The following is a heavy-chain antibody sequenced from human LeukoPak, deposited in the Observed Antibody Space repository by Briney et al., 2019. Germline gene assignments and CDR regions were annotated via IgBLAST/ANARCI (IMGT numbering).Heavy chain of an antibody. CDR2: VYYSGST. CDR1: GGSLYSYY. J-gene: IGHJ4*02. D-gene: IGHD6-19*01. V-gene: IGHV4-59*01. CDR3: ARDRGSSWSH. Sequence: SETLSLTCTVSGGSLYSYYWSWIRQPPGKGLEWIGYVYYSGSTNYNPSLKSRVTMSVDTSKNQFSLKLNSMTAADTAVYYCARDRGSSWSHWGQGTLVTVSS.